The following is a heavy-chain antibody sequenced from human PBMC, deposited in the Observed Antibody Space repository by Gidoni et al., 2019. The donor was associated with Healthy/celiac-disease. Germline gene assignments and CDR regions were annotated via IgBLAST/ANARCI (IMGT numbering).Heavy chain of an antibody. J-gene: IGHJ4*02. CDR2: ISSSSSYI. Sequence: EVQLVESGGGLVKPGGSLRLSCAASGFTFSSYSMNWVRQAPGKGLEWVSSISSSSSYIYYADSVKGRFTISRDNAKNSLYLQMNSLRAEDTAVYYCARSIQQWLVGGGGYWGQGTLVTVSS. D-gene: IGHD6-19*01. CDR1: GFTFSSYS. CDR3: ARSIQQWLVGGGGY. V-gene: IGHV3-21*01.